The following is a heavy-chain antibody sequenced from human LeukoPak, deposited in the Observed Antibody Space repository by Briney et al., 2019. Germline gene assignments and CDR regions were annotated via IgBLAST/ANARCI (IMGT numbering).Heavy chain of an antibody. V-gene: IGHV3-64D*09. D-gene: IGHD6-19*01. CDR2: ISSNGGST. Sequence: GGSLRLSCAASGFTFSSYAMSWVRQAPGKGLEYVSAISSNGGSTYYADSVKGRFTISRDNSKNTLYLQMSSLRAEDTAVYYCAKNGIYTSGWYGGYFDYWGQGTLVTVSS. CDR1: GFTFSSYA. J-gene: IGHJ4*02. CDR3: AKNGIYTSGWYGGYFDY.